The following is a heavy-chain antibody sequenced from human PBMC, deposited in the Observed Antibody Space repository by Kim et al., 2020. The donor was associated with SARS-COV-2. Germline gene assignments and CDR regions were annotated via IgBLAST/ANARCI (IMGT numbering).Heavy chain of an antibody. CDR3: ARDVLKGRTGFDP. J-gene: IGHJ5*02. Sequence: SETLSLTCAVSGGSISSSNWWSWVRQPPGKGLEWIGEIYHSGSTNYNPSLKSRVTISVDKSKNQFSLKLSSVTAADTAVYYCARDVLKGRTGFDPWGQGTLVTVSS. D-gene: IGHD6-6*01. CDR2: IYHSGST. V-gene: IGHV4-4*02. CDR1: GGSISSSNW.